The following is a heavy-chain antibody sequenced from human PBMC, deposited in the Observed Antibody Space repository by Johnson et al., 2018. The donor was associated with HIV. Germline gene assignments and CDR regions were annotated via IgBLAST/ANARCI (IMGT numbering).Heavy chain of an antibody. V-gene: IGHV3-9*01. D-gene: IGHD6-25*01. CDR3: AKSGPDAFDI. J-gene: IGHJ3*02. Sequence: EVHLVESGGGLVQPGRSLRLSCAASGFTFDDYAMHWVRQAPGKGLEWVSGISWNSGSIGYADSVKGLFTISRDNAKNSLYLQMNSLRAEDTALYYCAKSGPDAFDIWGQGTMVTVSS. CDR2: ISWNSGSI. CDR1: GFTFDDYA.